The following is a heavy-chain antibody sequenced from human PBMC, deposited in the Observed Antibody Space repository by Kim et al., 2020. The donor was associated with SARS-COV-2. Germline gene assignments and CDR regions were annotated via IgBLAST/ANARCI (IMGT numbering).Heavy chain of an antibody. CDR2: INPSGGST. CDR1: GYTFTSYY. J-gene: IGHJ4*02. CDR3: ARDGGGQYCGGDCYFFG. Sequence: ASVKVSCKASGYTFTSYYMHWVRQAPGQGLEWMGIINPSGGSTSYAQKFQGRVTMTRDTSTSTVYMELSSLRSEDTAVYYCARDGGGQYCGGDCYFFGWGQGTLVTVSS. D-gene: IGHD2-21*02. V-gene: IGHV1-46*01.